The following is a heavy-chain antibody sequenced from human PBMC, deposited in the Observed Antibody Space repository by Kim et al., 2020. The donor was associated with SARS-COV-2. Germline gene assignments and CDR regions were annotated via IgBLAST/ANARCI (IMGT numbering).Heavy chain of an antibody. Sequence: GGSLRLSCAASGLTLSGYWMHWVRQAPGKGLVWVSRVNSDGSSISYADSEKGRFTISRDNAKNTLYLQMNSLRAEDTAVYYCARSIGHFDLWGQGTLVTVSS. CDR1: GLTLSGYW. CDR2: VNSDGSSI. V-gene: IGHV3-74*01. CDR3: ARSIGHFDL. J-gene: IGHJ4*02. D-gene: IGHD3-10*01.